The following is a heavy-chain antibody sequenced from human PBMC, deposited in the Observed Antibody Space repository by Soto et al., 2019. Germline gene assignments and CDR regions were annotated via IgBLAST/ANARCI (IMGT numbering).Heavy chain of an antibody. V-gene: IGHV3-23*01. CDR3: ATNPYGDYIGNNYFDY. J-gene: IGHJ4*02. CDR2: ISGSGGST. CDR1: GFTFSSYA. Sequence: GGSLRLSCAASGFTFSSYAMSWVRQAPGKGLEWVSAISGSGGSTYYADSVKGRFTISRDNSKNTLYLQMNSLRAEDTAVYYCATNPYGDYIGNNYFDYWGQGTLVTVSS. D-gene: IGHD4-17*01.